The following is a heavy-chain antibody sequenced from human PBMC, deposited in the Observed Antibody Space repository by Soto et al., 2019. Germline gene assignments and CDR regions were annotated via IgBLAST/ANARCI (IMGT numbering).Heavy chain of an antibody. CDR2: ISGSGGST. V-gene: IGHV3-23*01. CDR3: AKNSGWFNT. CDR1: GFTFSSYA. D-gene: IGHD3-10*01. J-gene: IGHJ5*02. Sequence: SLRLSCAASGFTFSSYAMSWVRQAPGKGLEWVSAISGSGGSTYYADSVKGRFTISRDNSMNTVYLQMNSLRADDTALYYCAKNSGWFNTWGQGALVTVS.